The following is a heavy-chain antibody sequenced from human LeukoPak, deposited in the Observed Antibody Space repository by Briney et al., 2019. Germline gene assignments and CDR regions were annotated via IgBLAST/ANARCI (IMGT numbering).Heavy chain of an antibody. CDR1: GVSFSGYY. D-gene: IGHD2-2*01. CDR2: INHSGST. V-gene: IGHV4-34*01. CDR3: ARGRGPTRALEKDIVVVPAEVGFDY. Sequence: SETLSLTCAVYGVSFSGYYWSRIRQPPGKGLEWIGEINHSGSTNYNPSLKSRVTISVDTSKNQFSLKLSSVTAADTAVYYCARGRGPTRALEKDIVVVPAEVGFDYWGQGTLVTVSS. J-gene: IGHJ4*02.